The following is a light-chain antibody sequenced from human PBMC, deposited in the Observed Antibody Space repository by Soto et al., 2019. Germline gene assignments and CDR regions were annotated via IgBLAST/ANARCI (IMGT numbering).Light chain of an antibody. CDR2: EAS. CDR1: QRVGNN. V-gene: IGKV3-11*01. CDR3: QQHANWPLT. Sequence: EIVLTQSPATLSLSPGERATLSCRASQRVGNNLAWYQQKPGQAPGLLIYEASTRATGIPARFSGSGSGTDFTLTIISLEPEDFTVYYCQQHANWPLTFGGGTKVEIK. J-gene: IGKJ4*01.